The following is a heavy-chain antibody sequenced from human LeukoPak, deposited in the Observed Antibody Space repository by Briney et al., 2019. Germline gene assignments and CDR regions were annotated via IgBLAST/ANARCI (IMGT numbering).Heavy chain of an antibody. D-gene: IGHD2-2*01. V-gene: IGHV3-66*01. CDR2: IYSGGST. Sequence: PGGSLRLSCAASGFTVSSNYMSWVRQAPGKGLEWVSVIYSGGSTYYADSVKGRFTISRDNSKNTLYLQMNSLRAEDTAVYYCARDKIVVVPAAIGDENKEYYYYYGMDVWGQGTTVTVSS. CDR1: GFTVSSNY. J-gene: IGHJ6*02. CDR3: ARDKIVVVPAAIGDENKEYYYYYGMDV.